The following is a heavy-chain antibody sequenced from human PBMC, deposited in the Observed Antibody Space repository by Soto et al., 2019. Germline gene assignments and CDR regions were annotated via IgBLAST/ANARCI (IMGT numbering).Heavy chain of an antibody. CDR1: GFTFSNYW. Sequence: PGGSLRLSCAASGFTFSNYWMHWVRQAPGKGLLWVSRINPDGSSTSYADPVKDRFTISRDNAENTLFLQMNILRAEDTALYYCTGDTLGPQDSWGQGTLVTVSS. CDR3: TGDTLGPQDS. J-gene: IGHJ4*02. V-gene: IGHV3-74*01. CDR2: INPDGSST.